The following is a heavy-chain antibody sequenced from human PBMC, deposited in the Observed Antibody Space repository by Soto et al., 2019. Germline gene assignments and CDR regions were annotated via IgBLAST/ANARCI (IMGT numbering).Heavy chain of an antibody. J-gene: IGHJ4*02. V-gene: IGHV5-10-1*01. CDR2: IDPSDSST. CDR1: VDTVTRYW. CDR3: AAAVYNYGYHFDH. D-gene: IGHD5-18*01. Sequence: GEALKISCQGSVDTVTRYWITWVRQMPGKGLEWMGRIDPSDSSTNYSPSFQGHVTISTDKSISTARLQWSSLKVSDTAMYHCAAAVYNYGYHFDHWVQGTRVTVPS.